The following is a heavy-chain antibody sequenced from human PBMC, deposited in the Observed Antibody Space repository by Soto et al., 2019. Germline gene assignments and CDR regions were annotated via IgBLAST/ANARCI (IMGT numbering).Heavy chain of an antibody. CDR3: ARAIVVVTPDGMDV. Sequence: QVQLVQSGAEVKKPGASVKVSCKASGYTFTGYYMHWVRQAPGQGLEWMGWINPNSGGTNYAQKFQGWVTMTRDTYISTAYMELSRLRSDDTAVYYCARAIVVVTPDGMDVWGQGTTVTVSS. D-gene: IGHD2-21*02. J-gene: IGHJ6*02. CDR2: INPNSGGT. V-gene: IGHV1-2*04. CDR1: GYTFTGYY.